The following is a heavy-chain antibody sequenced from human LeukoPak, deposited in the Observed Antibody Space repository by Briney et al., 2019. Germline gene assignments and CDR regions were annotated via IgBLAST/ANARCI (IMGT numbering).Heavy chain of an antibody. D-gene: IGHD6-19*01. CDR1: GFTFSSYG. J-gene: IGHJ4*02. CDR2: ISYDGSSK. Sequence: GGSLRLSCAASGFTFSSYGMHWVRRAPGKGLEWVAVISYDGSSKYYADSVKGRFTISRDNSKNTLYLQMNSLRAEDTAVYYCAKDGSGWDEEPYYFDYWGQGTLVTVSS. CDR3: AKDGSGWDEEPYYFDY. V-gene: IGHV3-30*18.